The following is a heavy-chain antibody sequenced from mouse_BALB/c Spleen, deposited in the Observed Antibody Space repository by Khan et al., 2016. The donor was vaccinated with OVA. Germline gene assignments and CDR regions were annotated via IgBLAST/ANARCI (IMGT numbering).Heavy chain of an antibody. V-gene: IGHV1-4*01. Sequence: QVRLQQSGAELARPGASVKMSCKASGYTFTSYTIHWIKLRPGQGLEWIGYINPSNAYTNYNQRFKDKATLTADKSSTTAYIQLSSLTSDDSAVYYCVRGGAYHRNDGWFAYGGLGTLVTVSA. CDR1: GYTFTSYT. D-gene: IGHD2-14*01. J-gene: IGHJ3*01. CDR3: VRGGAYHRNDGWFAY. CDR2: INPSNAYT.